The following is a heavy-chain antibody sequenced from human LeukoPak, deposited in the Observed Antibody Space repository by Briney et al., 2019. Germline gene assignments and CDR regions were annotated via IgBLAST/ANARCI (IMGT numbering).Heavy chain of an antibody. CDR1: GGSFSGYY. D-gene: IGHD4-17*01. V-gene: IGHV4-34*01. J-gene: IGHJ4*02. Sequence: SETLSLTCAVYGGSFSGYYWSWIRQPPGKGLEWIGEINHSGSTNYNPSLKSRVTISVDTSKNQFSLKPSSVTAADTAVYYCVSLNDYGDYGDDYWGQGALVTVSS. CDR3: VSLNDYGDYGDDY. CDR2: INHSGST.